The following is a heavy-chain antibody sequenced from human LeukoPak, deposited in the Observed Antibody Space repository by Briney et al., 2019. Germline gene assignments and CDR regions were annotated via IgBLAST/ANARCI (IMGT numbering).Heavy chain of an antibody. J-gene: IGHJ4*02. CDR2: ISGSGGST. V-gene: IGHV3-23*01. D-gene: IGHD6-13*01. Sequence: PGGSLRLSCAASGFTLSSYAMSWVRQAPGKGLEWVSAISGSGGSTYYADSVKGRFTISRDNSKNTLYLQMNSLRAEDTAVYYCAKDPVGSSWFFDYWGQGTLVTVSS. CDR3: AKDPVGSSWFFDY. CDR1: GFTLSSYA.